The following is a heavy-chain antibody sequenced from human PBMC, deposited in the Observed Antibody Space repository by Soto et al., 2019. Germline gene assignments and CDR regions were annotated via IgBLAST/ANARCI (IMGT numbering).Heavy chain of an antibody. CDR1: GFTFSSYA. D-gene: IGHD2-15*01. V-gene: IGHV3-23*01. CDR3: AKDSSGGTYYDY. J-gene: IGHJ4*02. Sequence: GGSLRLSCAVSGFTFSSYAMSWVRQAPGKGLEWVSGISGSGGTTYYADSVKGRFTISRDNSKNTLYLQMNSLRAEDTAVYYCAKDSSGGTYYDYWGQGTLVPVS. CDR2: ISGSGGTT.